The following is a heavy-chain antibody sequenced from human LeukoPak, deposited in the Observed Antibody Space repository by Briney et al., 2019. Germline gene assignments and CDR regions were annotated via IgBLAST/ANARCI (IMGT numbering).Heavy chain of an antibody. CDR3: ARAYYESSAYRHAVYFDY. CDR2: INPNSGGT. Sequence: ASVKVSCKASGYTFTGYYMHWVRQAPGQGLEWMGWINPNSGGTNYAQKFQGWVTMTRDTSISTAYMELGRLRSDDTAVYYCARAYYESSAYRHAVYFDYWGQGTLVTVSS. V-gene: IGHV1-2*04. D-gene: IGHD3-22*01. CDR1: GYTFTGYY. J-gene: IGHJ4*02.